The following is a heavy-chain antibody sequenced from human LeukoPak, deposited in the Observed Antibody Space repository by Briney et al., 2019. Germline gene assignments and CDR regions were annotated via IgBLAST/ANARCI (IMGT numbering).Heavy chain of an antibody. CDR2: IYYSGST. CDR1: GGSISSGGYY. D-gene: IGHD3-10*01. CDR3: ARDRLGSGSYRYFDY. Sequence: SETLSLTCTVCGGSISSGGYYWSWIRQHPGKSLEWIGYIYYSGSTYYNPSLKSRVTISVDTSKNQFSLKLSSVTAADTAVYYYARDRLGSGSYRYFDYWGQGTLVTVSS. V-gene: IGHV4-31*03. J-gene: IGHJ4*02.